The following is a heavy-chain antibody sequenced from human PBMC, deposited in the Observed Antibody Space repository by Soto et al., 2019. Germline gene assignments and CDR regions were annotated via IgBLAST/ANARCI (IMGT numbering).Heavy chain of an antibody. J-gene: IGHJ3*02. CDR3: ARGHYYYDSSGSRAPDALDI. Sequence: SVKVSCKASGGTFSSYASSWVRQVPGQGLEWMGGIIPIFGTANYAQKFQGRVTITADESTSTAYMELSSLRSEDTAVYYCARGHYYYDSSGSRAPDALDIWGEGTMVTGSS. D-gene: IGHD3-22*01. CDR1: GGTFSSYA. V-gene: IGHV1-69*13. CDR2: IIPIFGTA.